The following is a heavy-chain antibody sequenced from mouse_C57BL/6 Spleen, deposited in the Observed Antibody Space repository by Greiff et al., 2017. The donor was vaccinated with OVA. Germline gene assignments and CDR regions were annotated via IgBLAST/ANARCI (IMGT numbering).Heavy chain of an antibody. CDR3: ARHGYYAYAMDY. J-gene: IGHJ4*01. D-gene: IGHD2-3*01. CDR1: GFTFSDYG. V-gene: IGHV5-17*01. Sequence: EVHLVESGGGLVKPGGSLKLSCAASGFTFSDYGMHWVRQAPEKGLEWVAYISSGSSTIYYADTVKGRFTISRDNAKNTLFLQMTSLRSEDTAMYYCARHGYYAYAMDYWGQGTSVTVSS. CDR2: ISSGSSTI.